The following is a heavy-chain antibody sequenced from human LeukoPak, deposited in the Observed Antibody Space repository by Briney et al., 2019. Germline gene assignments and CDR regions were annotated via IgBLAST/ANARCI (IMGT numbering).Heavy chain of an antibody. D-gene: IGHD3-9*01. CDR2: INPNSGGT. J-gene: IGHJ5*02. Sequence: GASVKVSCKASGYTFTGYYMHWVRQAPGQGLEWMGWINPNSGGTNYAQKFQGRVTMTRDTSISTAYMELSRLRSDDTAVYYCAREEYYDILTGYYREAKGAFDPWGQGTLVTVSS. V-gene: IGHV1-2*02. CDR3: AREEYYDILTGYYREAKGAFDP. CDR1: GYTFTGYY.